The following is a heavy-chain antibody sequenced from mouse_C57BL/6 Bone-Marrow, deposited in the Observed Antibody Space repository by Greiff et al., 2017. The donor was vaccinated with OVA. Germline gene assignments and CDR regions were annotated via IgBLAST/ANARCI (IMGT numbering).Heavy chain of an antibody. D-gene: IGHD1-2*01. CDR3: ARGRRDYFDY. V-gene: IGHV5-17*01. CDR1: GFTFSDYG. J-gene: IGHJ2*01. CDR2: ISSGSSTI. Sequence: EVHLVESGGGLVKPGGSLKLSCAASGFTFSDYGMHSVRQAPEKGLEWVAYISSGSSTIYYADTVKGRFTISRDNAKNTLFLQMTSLRSEDTAMYYCARGRRDYFDYWGQGTTLTVSS.